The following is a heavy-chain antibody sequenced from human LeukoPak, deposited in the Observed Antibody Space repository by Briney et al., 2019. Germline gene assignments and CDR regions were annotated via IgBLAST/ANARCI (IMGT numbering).Heavy chain of an antibody. V-gene: IGHV3-30*09. CDR3: ASAAIAAADLYFDY. CDR1: GFTFSSYA. J-gene: IGHJ4*02. CDR2: ISYDGSKK. D-gene: IGHD6-13*01. Sequence: PGGSLRLSCAVSGFTFSSYAMHWVRQSPGKGLEWVAVISYDGSKKYYADSVKGRFAISRDNSKNTLFLQMNSLRVEDTAVYYCASAAIAAADLYFDYWGQGTLVTVSS.